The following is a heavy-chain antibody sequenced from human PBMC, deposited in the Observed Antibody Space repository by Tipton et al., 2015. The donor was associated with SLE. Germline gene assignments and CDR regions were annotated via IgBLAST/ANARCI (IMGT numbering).Heavy chain of an antibody. D-gene: IGHD6-13*01. CDR2: IYYSGNT. J-gene: IGHJ3*02. Sequence: TLSLTCTVSGGSIRTPYWRWIRQPPGKGLEWFGYIYYSGNTHYNPSLKSRVTMSVDRPKNQISLRLSSVTAAETAVYYCARAPGIAAADNVVFDIWGQGTMFSVSS. V-gene: IGHV4-59*11. CDR1: GGSIRTPY. CDR3: ARAPGIAAADNVVFDI.